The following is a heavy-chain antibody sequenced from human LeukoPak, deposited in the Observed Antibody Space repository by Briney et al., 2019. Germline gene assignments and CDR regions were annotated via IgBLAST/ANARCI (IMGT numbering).Heavy chain of an antibody. D-gene: IGHD6-19*01. CDR2: IYSGGST. J-gene: IGHJ3*02. CDR3: AKSSNVGYSSGWYNALDI. V-gene: IGHV3-53*01. Sequence: GGSLRLSCAASGFTVSSNYMSWVRQAPGKGLEWVSVIYSGGSTYYADSVKGRFTISRDNSKNTLYLQMSSLRAEDTAVYYCAKSSNVGYSSGWYNALDIWGQGTTVTVSS. CDR1: GFTVSSNY.